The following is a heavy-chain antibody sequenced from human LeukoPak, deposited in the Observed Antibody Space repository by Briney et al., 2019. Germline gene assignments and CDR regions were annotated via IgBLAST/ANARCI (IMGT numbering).Heavy chain of an antibody. D-gene: IGHD3-22*01. CDR1: GFTFSSCS. CDR2: INTRSNTK. Sequence: GGSLRLSCAASGFTFSSCSMNWVRQAPGKGLEWVSYINTRSNTKYYADSVKGRFTISRGNAKNSLYLQMNSLRDEDTAMYYCARDHDSSGYYSHFESWGQGTLVTVSS. V-gene: IGHV3-48*02. J-gene: IGHJ4*02. CDR3: ARDHDSSGYYSHFES.